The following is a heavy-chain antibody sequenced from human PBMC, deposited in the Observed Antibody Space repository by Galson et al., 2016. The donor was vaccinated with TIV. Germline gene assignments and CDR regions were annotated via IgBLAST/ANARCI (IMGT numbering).Heavy chain of an antibody. V-gene: IGHV3-33*08. CDR1: GFNFNTSG. J-gene: IGHJ4*02. CDR2: IWYDGSRR. Sequence: SLRLSCATSGFNFNTSGMHWVRQAPGKGLESVAVIWYDGSRRYYAASVKGRFTISRDNSRSTWYLQMGSLRTEDTAIYYCVSGFYLEFWGQGILVAVSS. CDR3: VSGFYLEF. D-gene: IGHD2/OR15-2a*01.